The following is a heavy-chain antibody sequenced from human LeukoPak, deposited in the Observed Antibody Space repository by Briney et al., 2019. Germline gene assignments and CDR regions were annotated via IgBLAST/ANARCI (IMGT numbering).Heavy chain of an antibody. Sequence: SETLSLTCAVYGGSFSGYYWSWIRQPAGKGLEWIGRIYTSGSTNYNPSLKSRVTMSVDTSKNQFSLKLSSVTAADTAVYYCARDSYDSSGYYFQPLSYWGQGTLVTVSP. J-gene: IGHJ4*02. CDR3: ARDSYDSSGYYFQPLSY. CDR1: GGSFSGYY. CDR2: IYTSGST. V-gene: IGHV4-4*07. D-gene: IGHD3-22*01.